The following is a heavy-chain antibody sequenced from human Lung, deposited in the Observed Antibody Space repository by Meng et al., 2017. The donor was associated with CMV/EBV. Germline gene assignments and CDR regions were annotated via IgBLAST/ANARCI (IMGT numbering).Heavy chain of an antibody. Sequence: GEXXKISCAASGFTFSSYWMHWVRQAPGKGLVWVSRINSDGSSTSYADSVKGRFTISRDNAKNTVYLQMNSLRAEDTAVYNCARVHRQYYYVGRDVWGQGTXVTVSS. CDR2: INSDGSST. J-gene: IGHJ6*02. CDR3: ARVHRQYYYVGRDV. V-gene: IGHV3-74*01. CDR1: GFTFSSYW.